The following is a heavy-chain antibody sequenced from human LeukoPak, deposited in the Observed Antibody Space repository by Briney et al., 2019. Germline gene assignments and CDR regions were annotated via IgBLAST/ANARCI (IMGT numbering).Heavy chain of an antibody. CDR3: GRGRPNYYYYGMDV. V-gene: IGHV3-23*01. CDR2: ISGSGGST. Sequence: GGSLRLSCAASGFTFSSYAMSWVRQAPGKGLEWVSAISGSGGSTYYADSVKGRFTISRDNSKNTLYLQMNSLRAEDTAVYYCGRGRPNYYYYGMDVWGQGPRSPSP. CDR1: GFTFSSYA. J-gene: IGHJ6*02.